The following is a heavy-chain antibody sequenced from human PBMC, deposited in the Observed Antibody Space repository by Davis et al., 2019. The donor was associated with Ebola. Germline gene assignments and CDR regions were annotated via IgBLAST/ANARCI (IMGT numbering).Heavy chain of an antibody. Sequence: AASVKVSCTASGGTFYSYGISWVRQAPGQGLEWVGGIIPIISRQNYAQKFQGRVTISADESTNTAYMELRSLRFEDTAVYYCARGDIVTAQVEYFDYWGQGTLVTGSS. J-gene: IGHJ4*02. CDR2: IIPIISRQ. V-gene: IGHV1-69*13. CDR3: ARGDIVTAQVEYFDY. D-gene: IGHD5-12*01. CDR1: GGTFYSYG.